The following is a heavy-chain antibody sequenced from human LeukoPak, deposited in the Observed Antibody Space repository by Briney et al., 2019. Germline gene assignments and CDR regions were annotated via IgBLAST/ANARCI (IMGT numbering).Heavy chain of an antibody. D-gene: IGHD2-2*01. CDR1: GGSFSGYY. CDR2: IQSNGRNK. V-gene: IGHV3-30*03. J-gene: IGHJ4*02. Sequence: LSLTCAVYGGSFSGYYWSWVRQAPGKGLEWVAGIQSNGRNKYYVDSVKGRFAISRDNSKSTLYLQVNSLRVEDTALYYCARESEGGTGTSCPDYWGQGTLVTVSS. CDR3: ARESEGGTGTSCPDY.